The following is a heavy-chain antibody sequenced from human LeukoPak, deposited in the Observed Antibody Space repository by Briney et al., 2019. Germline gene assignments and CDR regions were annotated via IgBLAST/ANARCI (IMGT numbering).Heavy chain of an antibody. J-gene: IGHJ4*02. V-gene: IGHV3-15*01. CDR2: IKSKADGGTT. D-gene: IGHD5-18*01. CDR1: RFTVSYAW. Sequence: GGSLRLSCAASRFTVSYAWMSWVRQAPGKGLEWVGRIKSKADGGTTDYAAPVKGRFTISRDDSKNTLYLQMKSLKTEDTAVYYCATDNVDTAVAMGPFWDYWGQGTLVTVSS. CDR3: ATDNVDTAVAMGPFWDY.